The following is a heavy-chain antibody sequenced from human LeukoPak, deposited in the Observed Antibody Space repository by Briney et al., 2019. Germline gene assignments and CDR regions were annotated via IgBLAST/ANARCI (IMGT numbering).Heavy chain of an antibody. Sequence: GGSPRLSCAASGFTFSSHAMHWVRQAPGKGLEWVSFLSWDGNIKYYTDSVKGRFTSSRDNSRNTLYLQMNSLGPQDTAVYYCARDISGGYSFDYWGQGTLVTVSS. CDR3: ARDISGGYSFDY. CDR2: LSWDGNIK. V-gene: IGHV3-30-3*01. D-gene: IGHD1-26*01. J-gene: IGHJ4*02. CDR1: GFTFSSHA.